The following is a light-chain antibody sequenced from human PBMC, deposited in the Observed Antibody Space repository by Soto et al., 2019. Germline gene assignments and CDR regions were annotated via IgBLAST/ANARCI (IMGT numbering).Light chain of an antibody. Sequence: QSVLTQPPSASGTPGQRVTISCSGGSSNIGGNTVNWYQQLPGTAPKLLVYSNNQRPSGVPDRFSGSKSGTSASLAISGLQSEDEADYYCAAWDDSLNAWVFGGGTQLTVL. J-gene: IGLJ3*02. CDR2: SNN. CDR1: SSNIGGNT. V-gene: IGLV1-44*01. CDR3: AAWDDSLNAWV.